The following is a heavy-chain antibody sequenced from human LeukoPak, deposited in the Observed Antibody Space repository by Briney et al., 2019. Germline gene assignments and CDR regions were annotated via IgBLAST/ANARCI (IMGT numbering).Heavy chain of an antibody. CDR3: ARGLRGVTDY. V-gene: IGHV4-4*07. Sequence: PSETLSLTCTVSGGSINSYYWSWIRQPAGKGLEWIGRVYTSGSTNYNPPLKSRVTMSVDTSKSQFSLKLRSVTAADTAVYYCARGLRGVTDYWGQGTLVTVSS. CDR2: VYTSGST. J-gene: IGHJ4*02. D-gene: IGHD2-21*02. CDR1: GGSINSYY.